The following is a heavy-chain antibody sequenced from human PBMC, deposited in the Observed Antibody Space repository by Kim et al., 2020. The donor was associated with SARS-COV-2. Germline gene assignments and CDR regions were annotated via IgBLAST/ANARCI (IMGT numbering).Heavy chain of an antibody. J-gene: IGHJ3*02. CDR2: INPNSGGT. CDR1: GYTFTGYY. CDR3: ARGAIVATRNKQAFDI. D-gene: IGHD5-12*01. Sequence: ASVKVSCKASGYTFTGYYMHWVRQAPGQGLEWMGWINPNSGGTNYAQKFQGRVTMTRDTSISTAYMELSRLRSDDTAVYYCARGAIVATRNKQAFDIWGQGTMVTVSS. V-gene: IGHV1-2*02.